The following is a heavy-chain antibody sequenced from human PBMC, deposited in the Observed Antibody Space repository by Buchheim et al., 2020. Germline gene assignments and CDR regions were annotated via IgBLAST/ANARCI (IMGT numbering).Heavy chain of an antibody. Sequence: QVQLMESGGGLVKPGGSLRLSCAASGFTLSDYYMNWIRQAPGKGPEWVSYITSGSTNTKYADSVKGRFTISRDDAKKTLFLQLNSLRVEDTAVYYCAREVGYSSSRPFDTWGQGT. V-gene: IGHV3-11*06. CDR1: GFTLSDYY. J-gene: IGHJ4*02. CDR2: ITSGSTNT. CDR3: AREVGYSSSRPFDT. D-gene: IGHD6-13*01.